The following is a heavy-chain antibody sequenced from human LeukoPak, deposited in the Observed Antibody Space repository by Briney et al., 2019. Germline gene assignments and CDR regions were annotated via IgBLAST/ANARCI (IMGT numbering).Heavy chain of an antibody. D-gene: IGHD3-3*01. CDR3: ARDGGSTIFGVAYFDH. V-gene: IGHV4-59*01. CDR2: IYYSGST. J-gene: IGHJ4*02. Sequence: SETLSLTCTVSGGSISSYYWSWIRQPPGKGLEWIGYIYYSGSTNYNPSLKSRVTISVDTSKNQFSLKLSSVTAADTAVYYCARDGGSTIFGVAYFDHWGQGTLVTVSS. CDR1: GGSISSYY.